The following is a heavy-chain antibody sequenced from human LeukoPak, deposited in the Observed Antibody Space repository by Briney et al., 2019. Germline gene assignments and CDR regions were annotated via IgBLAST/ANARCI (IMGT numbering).Heavy chain of an antibody. CDR3: AKEVEDYFDY. CDR1: GFAFSNYG. CDR2: IQYDGSNK. J-gene: IGHJ4*02. D-gene: IGHD2-15*01. Sequence: PGGSLRLSCAASGFAFSNYGLHWVRQAPGKGLEWVAFIQYDGSNKFHTDSVKGRFTISRDNSKNTLYLQMNSLRAEDTAVYYCAKEVEDYFDYWGQGTLVTVSS. V-gene: IGHV3-30*02.